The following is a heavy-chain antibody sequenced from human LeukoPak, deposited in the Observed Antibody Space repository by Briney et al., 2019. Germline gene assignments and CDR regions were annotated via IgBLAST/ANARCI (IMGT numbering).Heavy chain of an antibody. D-gene: IGHD6-13*01. Sequence: GGSLRLSCAASGFTFSSYGMNWVRQAPGKGLEWVSFISSSSSTIYYADSVKGRFTISRDNGKNSLYLQMNSLRAEDTAVYYCARSIAAAGVFDYWGQGTLVTGSS. CDR3: ARSIAAAGVFDY. V-gene: IGHV3-48*04. CDR1: GFTFSSYG. CDR2: ISSSSSTI. J-gene: IGHJ4*02.